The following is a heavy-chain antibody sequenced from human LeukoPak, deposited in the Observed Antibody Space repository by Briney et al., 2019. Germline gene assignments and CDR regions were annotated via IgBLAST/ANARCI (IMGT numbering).Heavy chain of an antibody. CDR2: IYYSGST. V-gene: IGHV4-59*12. CDR3: ARDQTYSGSGIYTYFDY. Sequence: SETLSLTCTVSGGSISSYYWSWIRQPPGKGLEWIGYIYYSGSTNYNPSLKSRVTISVDTSKNQFSLKLSSVTAADTAVYYCARDQTYSGSGIYTYFDYWGQGILVTVSS. CDR1: GGSISSYY. J-gene: IGHJ4*02. D-gene: IGHD3-10*01.